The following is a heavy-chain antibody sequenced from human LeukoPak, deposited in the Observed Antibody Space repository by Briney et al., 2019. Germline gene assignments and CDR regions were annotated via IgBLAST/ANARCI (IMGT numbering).Heavy chain of an antibody. CDR3: VRDAS. V-gene: IGHV3-66*01. J-gene: IGHJ4*02. Sequence: GGSLRLSCAVSGFTFSSHWMRWVRQAPGKGLEWVSVIYSGGDTYYGDSVKGRFTISRGISKNTLYLQMNSLRAEDTAVYYCVRDASWGQGTLVTVSS. CDR1: GFTFSSHW. CDR2: IYSGGDT.